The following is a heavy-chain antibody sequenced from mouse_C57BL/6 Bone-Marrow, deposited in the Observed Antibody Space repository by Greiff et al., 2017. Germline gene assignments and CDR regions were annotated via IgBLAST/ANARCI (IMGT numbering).Heavy chain of an antibody. J-gene: IGHJ2*01. D-gene: IGHD4-1*01. V-gene: IGHV1-15*01. CDR1: GYTFTDYE. CDR2: IDPETGGT. Sequence: VQLQQSGAELVRPGASVTLSCKASGYTFTDYEMHWVKQTPVHGLEWIGAIDPETGGTAYNQKFKGQAILTADKSSSTAYMELRSLTSEDSAVYYCTRNWDDYWGQGTTLTVSS. CDR3: TRNWDDY.